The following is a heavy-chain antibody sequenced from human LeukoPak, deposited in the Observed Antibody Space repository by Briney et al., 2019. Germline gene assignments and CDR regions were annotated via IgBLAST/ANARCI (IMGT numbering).Heavy chain of an antibody. V-gene: IGHV3-7*01. CDR1: GFSFSSYT. Sequence: PGGSLRLSCVASGFSFSSYTMSWVRQAPGKGLEWVAKMKEDGSEIYYVDSVKGRFTICRDNAKNSLCLQMSSLTVEDTAAYYCARGGARYLDSWGQGTLVTVSS. D-gene: IGHD3-9*01. J-gene: IGHJ5*02. CDR2: MKEDGSEI. CDR3: ARGGARYLDS.